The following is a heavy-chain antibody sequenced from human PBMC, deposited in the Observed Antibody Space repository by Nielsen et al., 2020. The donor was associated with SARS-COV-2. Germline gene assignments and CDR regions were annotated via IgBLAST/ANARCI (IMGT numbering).Heavy chain of an antibody. Sequence: GGSLRLSCAVSGFTFSSDWMSWVRQAPGKGLEWVANIKQGGTEKYYVDSVKGRFTISRDNAKNSMYLQMNSLRVEDTAVYYCARVGGSSWYFDNWGQGTLVTVSS. J-gene: IGHJ4*02. V-gene: IGHV3-7*03. CDR3: ARVGGSSWYFDN. CDR2: IKQGGTEK. CDR1: GFTFSSDW. D-gene: IGHD6-13*01.